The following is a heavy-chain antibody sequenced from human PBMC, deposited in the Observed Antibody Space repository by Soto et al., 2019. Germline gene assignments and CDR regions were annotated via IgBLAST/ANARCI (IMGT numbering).Heavy chain of an antibody. D-gene: IGHD6-13*01. Sequence: PSETLSLTCTVSGGSISSYYWSWIRQPPGKGLEWIGYIYYSGSTNYNPSLKSRVTISVDTSKNQFSLKLSSVTAADTAVYYCARRAPLVPDYYYGMDVWGQGTTVTVSS. CDR1: GGSISSYY. V-gene: IGHV4-59*01. J-gene: IGHJ6*02. CDR3: ARRAPLVPDYYYGMDV. CDR2: IYYSGST.